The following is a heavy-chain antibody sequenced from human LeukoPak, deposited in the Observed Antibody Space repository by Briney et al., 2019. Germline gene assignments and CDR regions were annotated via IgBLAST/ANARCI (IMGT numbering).Heavy chain of an antibody. Sequence: GGSLRLSCAASGLTFSNYGMHWVRQAPGKGLEWVAVILNDGINKNYADSVKGRFTISRDNSKNTLYLKMNSLRAEDTALYYCATETIRRYKGSRQDGMDVWGQGTTVTVSS. D-gene: IGHD1-26*01. CDR1: GLTFSNYG. J-gene: IGHJ6*02. CDR2: ILNDGINK. V-gene: IGHV3-30*02. CDR3: ATETIRRYKGSRQDGMDV.